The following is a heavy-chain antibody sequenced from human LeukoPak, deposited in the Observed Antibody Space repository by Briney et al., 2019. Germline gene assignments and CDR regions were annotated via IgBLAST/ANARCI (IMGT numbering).Heavy chain of an antibody. D-gene: IGHD3-22*01. V-gene: IGHV4-39*07. J-gene: IGHJ5*02. CDR1: GGSISSSSYC. CDR3: ARVGGTYYYDLNWFDP. CDR2: IYYSGST. Sequence: PSETLSLTCTVSGGSISSSSYCWGWIRQPPGKGLEWIGSIYYSGSTYYNPSLKSRVTISVDTSKNQFSLKLSSVTAADTAVYYCARVGGTYYYDLNWFDPWGQGTLVTVSS.